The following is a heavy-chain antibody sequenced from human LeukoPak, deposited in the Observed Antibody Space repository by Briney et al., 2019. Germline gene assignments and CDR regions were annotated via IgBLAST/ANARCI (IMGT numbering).Heavy chain of an antibody. V-gene: IGHV3-21*01. J-gene: IGHJ3*02. CDR1: GFTFSSYW. Sequence: PGGSLRLSCAASGFTFSSYWMSWVRQAPGKELEWVSSISSSSSYIYYADSVKGRFTISRDNAKNSLYLQMNSLRAEDTAVYYCARDRSSSWSSNDAFDIWGQGTMVTVSS. D-gene: IGHD6-13*01. CDR3: ARDRSSSWSSNDAFDI. CDR2: ISSSSSYI.